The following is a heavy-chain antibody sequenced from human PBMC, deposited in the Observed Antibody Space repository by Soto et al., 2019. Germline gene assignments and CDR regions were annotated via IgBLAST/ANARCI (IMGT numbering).Heavy chain of an antibody. D-gene: IGHD6-19*01. CDR1: GFTFSSYA. CDR2: ISGSGGST. Sequence: GSLRLSCAASGFTFSSYAMSWVRQAPGKGLEWVSAISGSGGSTYYADSVKGRFTISRDNSKNTLYLQMNSLRAEDTAVYYCAKDSGYSSGWGHWGQGTLVTVSS. CDR3: AKDSGYSSGWGH. J-gene: IGHJ4*02. V-gene: IGHV3-23*01.